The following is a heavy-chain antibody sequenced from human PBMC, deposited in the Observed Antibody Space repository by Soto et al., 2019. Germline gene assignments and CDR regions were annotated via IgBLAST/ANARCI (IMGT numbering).Heavy chain of an antibody. CDR2: INHSGST. CDR1: GGSFSGYY. Sequence: PSETLSLTCAVYGGSFSGYYWSWIRQPPGKGLEWIGEINHSGSTNYNPSLKSRVTISVDTSKNQFSLKLSSVTAADTAVYYCARGNYYDTLWGQGTLVTVSS. D-gene: IGHD3-22*01. J-gene: IGHJ4*02. CDR3: ARGNYYDTL. V-gene: IGHV4-34*01.